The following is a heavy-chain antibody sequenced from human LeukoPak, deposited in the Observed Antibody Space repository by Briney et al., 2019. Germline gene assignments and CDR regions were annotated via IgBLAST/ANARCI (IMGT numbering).Heavy chain of an antibody. CDR2: INPNSGGT. CDR1: GYTFTGYY. CDR3: AKEVVAAAGTFYGAFDI. Sequence: ASVKVSCKASGYTFTGYYMHWVRQAPGQGLEWMGWINPNSGGTNYAQKFQGRVTMTRDTSISTAYMELSRLRSDDTAVYYCAKEVVAAAGTFYGAFDIWGQGTMVTVSS. D-gene: IGHD6-13*01. V-gene: IGHV1-2*02. J-gene: IGHJ3*02.